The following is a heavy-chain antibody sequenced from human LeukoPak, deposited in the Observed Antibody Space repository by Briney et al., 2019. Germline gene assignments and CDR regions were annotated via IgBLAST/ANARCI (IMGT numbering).Heavy chain of an antibody. V-gene: IGHV4-38-2*02. CDR2: INHSGST. CDR3: ARHVCYYGSGSYCNWFDP. Sequence: SETLSLTCTVSGYSISSGYYWSWIRQPPGKGLEWIGEINHSGSTNYDPSLKSRVTISVDTSKNQFSLKLSSVTAADTAVYYCARHVCYYGSGSYCNWFDPWGQGTLVTVSS. D-gene: IGHD3-10*01. CDR1: GYSISSGYY. J-gene: IGHJ5*02.